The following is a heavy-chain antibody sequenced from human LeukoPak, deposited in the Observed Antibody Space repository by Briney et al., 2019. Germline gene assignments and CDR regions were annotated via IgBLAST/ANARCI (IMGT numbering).Heavy chain of an antibody. CDR3: AKDGGYCSGGSCFHYYYYYMDV. CDR2: IKLDGSVK. D-gene: IGHD2-15*01. CDR1: GFTFSNYW. V-gene: IGHV3-7*01. J-gene: IGHJ6*03. Sequence: GGSLRLSCAAFGFTFSNYWMNWVRQAPGKGLEWVAIIKLDGSVKYYVDSVKGRFSISRDNAKNSVYLQMNNLRAEDTAVYYCAKDGGYCSGGSCFHYYYYYMDVWGKGTTVTISS.